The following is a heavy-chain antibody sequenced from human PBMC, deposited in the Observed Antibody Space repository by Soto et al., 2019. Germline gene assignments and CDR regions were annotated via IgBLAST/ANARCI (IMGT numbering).Heavy chain of an antibody. D-gene: IGHD2-21*02. CDR2: ISPSGDTT. J-gene: IGHJ4*02. V-gene: IGHV3-23*01. Sequence: LRLSCATSGFTFTAYDLTWVRQAPGKGLDWVSGISPSGDTTYYADSVKGRFTISRDNSKTVLYLQMNSLRAEDTAAYYCAFKGTANPFYWGQGTLVTVSS. CDR1: GFTFTAYD. CDR3: AFKGTANPFY.